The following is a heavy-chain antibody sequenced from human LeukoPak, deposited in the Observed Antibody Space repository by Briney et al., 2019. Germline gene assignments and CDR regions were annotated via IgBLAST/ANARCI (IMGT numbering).Heavy chain of an antibody. J-gene: IGHJ4*02. CDR3: ARLYSGSYIY. V-gene: IGHV4-39*01. D-gene: IGHD1-26*01. CDR1: GGSISSSSYY. CDR2: IYYSGST. Sequence: PSETLSLTCTVSGGSISSSSYYWGWIRQPPGKGLEWIGSIYYSGSTYYNPSLKSRVTISVDTSKNQFSLRLSSVTAADTAVYYCARLYSGSYIYWGQGTLVTVSS.